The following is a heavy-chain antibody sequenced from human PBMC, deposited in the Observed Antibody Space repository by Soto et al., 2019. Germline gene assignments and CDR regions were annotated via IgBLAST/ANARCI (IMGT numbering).Heavy chain of an antibody. CDR2: IYYSGTT. D-gene: IGHD3-10*01. J-gene: IGHJ4*02. V-gene: IGHV4-59*08. Sequence: SETLSLTCTVSGGSLNPYYWSWIRQPPGKGLEWIAYIYYSGTTEYNPSLKSRVTISVDTSKNQVSLHLKSVTAADTALYYCARHPQVPYYQKGLDCWGQGTLVTVSS. CDR3: ARHPQVPYYQKGLDC. CDR1: GGSLNPYY.